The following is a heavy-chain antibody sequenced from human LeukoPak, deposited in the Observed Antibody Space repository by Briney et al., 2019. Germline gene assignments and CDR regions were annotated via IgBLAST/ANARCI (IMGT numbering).Heavy chain of an antibody. J-gene: IGHJ5*02. Sequence: PSQTLSLTCTVSGGSISSGSYYWSWIRQPAGKGLEWIGRIYTSGSTNYNPSLKSRVTISVDTSKNQFSLKLSSVTAADTAVYYCAREEGGSYVGNWFYPWGQGTLVTVSS. CDR2: IYTSGST. CDR3: AREEGGSYVGNWFYP. D-gene: IGHD1-26*01. V-gene: IGHV4-61*02. CDR1: GGSISSGSYY.